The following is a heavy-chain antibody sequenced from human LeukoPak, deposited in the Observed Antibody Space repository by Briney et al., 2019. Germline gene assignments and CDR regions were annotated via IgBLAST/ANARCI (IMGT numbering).Heavy chain of an antibody. CDR1: GGSFSSYY. CDR2: INHSGST. V-gene: IGHV4-34*01. J-gene: IGHJ6*02. CDR3: ARILVLGSTSLKYYYGMDV. Sequence: SETLSLTCAVYGGSFSSYYWSWIRQPPGKGLEWIGEINHSGSTNYNPSPKSRVTISVDTSKNQFSLKLSSVTAADTAVYYCARILVLGSTSLKYYYGMDVWGQGTTVTVSS. D-gene: IGHD2-2*01.